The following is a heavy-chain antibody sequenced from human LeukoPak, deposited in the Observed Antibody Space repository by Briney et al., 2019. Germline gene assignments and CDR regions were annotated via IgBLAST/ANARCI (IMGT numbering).Heavy chain of an antibody. CDR1: GYTFTGYY. Sequence: GASVKVSCKASGYTFTGYYMHWVRQAPGQGLEWMGWINPNSGGTNYAQKFQGRVTMTRDTSISTAYMELGRLRSDDTAVYYCARRESIVAAAGTVDYWGQGTLVTVSS. V-gene: IGHV1-2*02. CDR2: INPNSGGT. D-gene: IGHD6-13*01. CDR3: ARRESIVAAAGTVDY. J-gene: IGHJ4*02.